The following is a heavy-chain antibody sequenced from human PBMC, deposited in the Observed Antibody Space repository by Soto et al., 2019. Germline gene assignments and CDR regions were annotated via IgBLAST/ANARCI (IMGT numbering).Heavy chain of an antibody. D-gene: IGHD4-17*01. Sequence: GGSLRLSCATSGFTFSDYYMSWIRQAPGKGLEWVSYIGTRGNTKYYADSVRGRFTISRANAKNSLYLQMNSLRADDTAVYYCARDGTEYYGEYYDYWGQGIPVTVSS. V-gene: IGHV3-11*01. CDR2: IGTRGNTK. CDR1: GFTFSDYY. CDR3: ARDGTEYYGEYYDY. J-gene: IGHJ4*02.